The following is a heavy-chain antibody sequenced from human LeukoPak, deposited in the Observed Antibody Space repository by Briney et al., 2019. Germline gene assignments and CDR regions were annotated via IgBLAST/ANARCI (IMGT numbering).Heavy chain of an antibody. V-gene: IGHV4-34*01. CDR3: ARDMIDSGNYYPISDY. Sequence: PSETLSLTCAVYGGSFSGYYWSWIRQPPGKGLEWIGEINHSGSTNYNPSLKSRVTMSVDTSKNQFSLKLTSVTAADTAVYYCARDMIDSGNYYPISDYWGQGTLVVVSA. J-gene: IGHJ4*02. CDR2: INHSGST. CDR1: GGSFSGYY. D-gene: IGHD3-10*01.